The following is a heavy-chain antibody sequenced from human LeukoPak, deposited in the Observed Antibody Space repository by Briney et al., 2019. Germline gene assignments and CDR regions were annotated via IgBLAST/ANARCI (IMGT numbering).Heavy chain of an antibody. CDR2: IKDGGTTT. CDR1: GFTFSSYW. J-gene: IGHJ1*01. Sequence: GGTLRLSCAASGFTFSSYWIHCVRQAPGKGLVWVSRIKDGGTTTDYADYVNDRFTIARDDAKNTLHLRMNSLRAEDTDVYYCPTVRPGYWRQDTLVTVPT. D-gene: IGHD3-10*01. CDR3: PTVRPGY. V-gene: IGHV3-74*01.